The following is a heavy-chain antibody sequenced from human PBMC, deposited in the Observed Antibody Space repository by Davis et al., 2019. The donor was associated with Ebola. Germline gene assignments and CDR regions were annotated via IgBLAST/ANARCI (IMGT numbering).Heavy chain of an antibody. Sequence: GGSLRLSCAASGFTFSSYSMNWVRQAPGKGLEWVSSISSSSSYIYYADSVKGRFTISRDNAKNTLYLQMNSLRAEDTAVYYCAKDISLILEWLEFDYWGQGTLVTVSS. J-gene: IGHJ4*02. CDR3: AKDISLILEWLEFDY. CDR1: GFTFSSYS. D-gene: IGHD3-3*01. V-gene: IGHV3-21*04. CDR2: ISSSSSYI.